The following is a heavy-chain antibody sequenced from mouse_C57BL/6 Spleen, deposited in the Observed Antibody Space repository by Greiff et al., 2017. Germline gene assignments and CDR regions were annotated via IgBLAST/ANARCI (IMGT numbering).Heavy chain of an antibody. D-gene: IGHD1-1*01. CDR2: INYDGSST. J-gene: IGHJ4*01. Sequence: EVKLVESEGGLVQPGSSMKLSCTASGFTFSDYYMAWVRQVPEKGLEWVANINYDGSSTYYLDSLKSRFIISRDNAKNILYLQMSSLKSEDTATYYWARDSIYYYGSSYVVYAMDYWGQGTSVTVSS. CDR3: ARDSIYYYGSSYVVYAMDY. V-gene: IGHV5-16*01. CDR1: GFTFSDYY.